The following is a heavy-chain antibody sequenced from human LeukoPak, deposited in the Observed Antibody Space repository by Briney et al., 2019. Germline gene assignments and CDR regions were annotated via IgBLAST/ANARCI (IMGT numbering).Heavy chain of an antibody. CDR2: IYYSGST. J-gene: IGHJ4*02. V-gene: IGHV4-39*01. CDR3: ARLTLDYGDLH. D-gene: IGHD4-17*01. Sequence: PSETLSLTCMVSGGSISSSSYYWGWIRQPPGKGLERIGTIYYSGSTYYNPSLKSRVTISVDRSKNQFSLKLSSVTAADTAMYYCARLTLDYGDLHWGQGTLVTVSS. CDR1: GGSISSSSYY.